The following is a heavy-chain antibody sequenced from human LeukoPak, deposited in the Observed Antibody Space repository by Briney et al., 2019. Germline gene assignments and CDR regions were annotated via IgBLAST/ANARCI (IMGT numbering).Heavy chain of an antibody. V-gene: IGHV4-59*01. J-gene: IGHJ6*02. CDR2: IYYSGST. CDR1: GGSISSYY. Sequence: SETLSLTCTVSGGSISSYYWSWIRQPPGKGLEWIGYIYYSGSTNYNPSLKSRVTISVDTSKNQFSLKLSSVTAADTAVYYCARNPSYYYGMDVWGQGTTVTVSS. CDR3: ARNPSYYYGMDV.